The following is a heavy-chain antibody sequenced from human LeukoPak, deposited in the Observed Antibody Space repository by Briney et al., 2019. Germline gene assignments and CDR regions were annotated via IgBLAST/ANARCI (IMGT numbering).Heavy chain of an antibody. CDR1: GGSISTSNYY. D-gene: IGHD7-27*01. V-gene: IGHV4-39*07. CDR3: ARGFRGDNFDY. CDR2: IFYSGST. Sequence: PSETLSLTCTVSGGSISTSNYYWGWIRQPPGKGLEWIGNIFYSGSTYYGPSLKSRLTISLDTSKNQFSLKLSSVTAADTAVYYCARGFRGDNFDYWGQGTLVTVSS. J-gene: IGHJ4*02.